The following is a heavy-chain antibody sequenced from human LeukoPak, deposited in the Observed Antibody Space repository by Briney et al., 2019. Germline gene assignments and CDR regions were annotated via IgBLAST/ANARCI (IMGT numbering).Heavy chain of an antibody. CDR1: GGSISSNNYY. Sequence: PSETLSLTCTVSGGSISSNNYYWGWIRQPPGKGLEWIGSIYYSGSTYYNPSLKSRVTISVDTSKNQFSLKLSSVTAADTAVYYCARATPGVAAFDYWGQGTLVTVSS. CDR2: IYYSGST. D-gene: IGHD6-13*01. CDR3: ARATPGVAAFDY. V-gene: IGHV4-39*07. J-gene: IGHJ4*02.